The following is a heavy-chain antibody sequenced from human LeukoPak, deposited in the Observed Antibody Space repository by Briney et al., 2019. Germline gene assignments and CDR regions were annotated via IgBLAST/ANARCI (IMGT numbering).Heavy chain of an antibody. V-gene: IGHV1-18*01. CDR3: ARDRYSSSSDFDY. D-gene: IGHD6-6*01. CDR1: VYTFRSYG. Sequence: ASVTVSCKSSVYTFRSYGMCWVRPAPGQGLEGVGWSSAYNCNTTYAQKLQGRVTMNTDTSTNTAYMELRSVRSDDTAVYYCARDRYSSSSDFDYWGQGTLVTVSS. CDR2: SSAYNCNT. J-gene: IGHJ4*02.